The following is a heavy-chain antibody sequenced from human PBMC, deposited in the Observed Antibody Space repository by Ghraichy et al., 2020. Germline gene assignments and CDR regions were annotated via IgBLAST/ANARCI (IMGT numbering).Heavy chain of an antibody. CDR1: GYTFTSYD. CDR3: ARGVVPAAMDWFDP. V-gene: IGHV1-8*01. J-gene: IGHJ5*02. CDR2: MNPNSGNT. D-gene: IGHD2-2*01. Sequence: ASVKVSCKASGYTFTSYDINWVRQATGQGLKWMGWMNPNSGNTGYAQKFQGRVTMTRNTSISTAYMELSSLRSEDTAVYYCARGVVPAAMDWFDPWGQGTLVTVSS.